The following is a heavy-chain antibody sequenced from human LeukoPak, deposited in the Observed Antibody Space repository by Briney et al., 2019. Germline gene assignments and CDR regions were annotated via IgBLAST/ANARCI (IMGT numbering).Heavy chain of an antibody. Sequence: SETLSLTCAVYGGSFSGYYWAWIRQPPGKGLEWIGSFYHSGSTYYNPSLKSRVTISVDSSKNHFSLNLSSVTAADTAVYYCARDRDLTATADYWGQGTLVTVSS. D-gene: IGHD2-15*01. CDR2: FYHSGST. V-gene: IGHV4-38-2*02. J-gene: IGHJ4*02. CDR1: GGSFSGYY. CDR3: ARDRDLTATADY.